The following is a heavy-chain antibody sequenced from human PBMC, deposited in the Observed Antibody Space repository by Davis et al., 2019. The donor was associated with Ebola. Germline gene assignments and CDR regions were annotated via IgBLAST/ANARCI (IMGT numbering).Heavy chain of an antibody. CDR3: ARGALVATIKYNWFDP. J-gene: IGHJ5*02. D-gene: IGHD5-12*01. V-gene: IGHV3-21*01. Sequence: GGSLRLSCAASGFTFGSYSMNWVRQAPGKGLEWVSSISSGSYYIYYADSLKGRFTISRDNSKNTLYLQMGSLRAEDMAVYYCARGALVATIKYNWFDPWGQGTLVTVSS. CDR2: ISSGSYYI. CDR1: GFTFGSYS.